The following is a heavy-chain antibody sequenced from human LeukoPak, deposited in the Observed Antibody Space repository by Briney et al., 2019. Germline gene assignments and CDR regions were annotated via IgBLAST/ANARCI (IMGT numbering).Heavy chain of an antibody. J-gene: IGHJ4*02. CDR3: ARGRPHYYDSSGLIDY. V-gene: IGHV1-8*01. CDR1: GYTFTSYD. Sequence: GASVKVSCKASGYTFTSYDINWVRQATGQGLEWMGWINPNSGNTGYAQKFQGRVTMTRNTSISTAYMELSSLRSEDTAVYYCARGRPHYYDSSGLIDYWGQGTLVTVSS. CDR2: INPNSGNT. D-gene: IGHD3-22*01.